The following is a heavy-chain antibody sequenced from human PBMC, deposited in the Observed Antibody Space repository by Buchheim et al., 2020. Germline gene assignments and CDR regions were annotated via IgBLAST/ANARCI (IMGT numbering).Heavy chain of an antibody. CDR2: IYYSGRT. J-gene: IGHJ4*02. CDR3: ARGMPDYDSSGYYSDYFDY. D-gene: IGHD3-22*01. Sequence: QVQLQESGPGLVKPSQTLSLTCTVSGGSISSGDYYWSWIRQPPGKGLEWIGYIYYSGRTYYNPSLKRRVTISVDTHNKQFSLKLSSVTAADTAVYYCARGMPDYDSSGYYSDYFDYWGQGTL. V-gene: IGHV4-30-4*01. CDR1: GGSISSGDYY.